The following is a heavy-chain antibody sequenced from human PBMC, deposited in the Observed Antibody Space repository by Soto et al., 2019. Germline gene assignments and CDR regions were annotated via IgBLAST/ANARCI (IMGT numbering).Heavy chain of an antibody. CDR1: GGSISSYY. CDR3: ARVEVTYWYFDL. V-gene: IGHV4-59*01. J-gene: IGHJ2*01. Sequence: QVQLQESGPGLVKPSETLSLTCTVSGGSISSYYWSWIRQPPGKGLEWIGYIYYSGSTNYNPSLKSRVPISVDTSKNQFSLKLSSVTAADTAVYYCARVEVTYWYFDLWGRGTLVTVSS. D-gene: IGHD2-21*02. CDR2: IYYSGST.